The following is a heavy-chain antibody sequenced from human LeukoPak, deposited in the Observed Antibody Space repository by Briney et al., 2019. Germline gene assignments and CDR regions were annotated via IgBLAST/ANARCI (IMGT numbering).Heavy chain of an antibody. V-gene: IGHV1-2*02. J-gene: IGHJ4*02. CDR2: INPNSGGT. Sequence: ASVKASCKASGYTFTGYYMHWVRQAPGQGLEWMGWINPNSGGTNYAQKFQGRVTMTRDTSISTAYMELSRLRSDDTAVYYCARYYDSSGYYVYWGQGTLVTVSS. CDR1: GYTFTGYY. CDR3: ARYYDSSGYYVY. D-gene: IGHD3-22*01.